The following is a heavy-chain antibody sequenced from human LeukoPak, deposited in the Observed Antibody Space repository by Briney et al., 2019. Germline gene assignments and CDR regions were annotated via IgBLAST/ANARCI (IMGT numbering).Heavy chain of an antibody. CDR3: ARFIAVAGHDY. V-gene: IGHV4-4*02. D-gene: IGHD6-19*01. Sequence: SGTLSLTCAVSGASISSNWWNWVRQPPGKGLEWIGEIHHSGSANYNPSLKSRVTISLDTSENHFSLRLSSVTAADTAVYYCARFIAVAGHDYWGQGTLVTVSS. CDR1: GASISSNW. J-gene: IGHJ4*02. CDR2: IHHSGSA.